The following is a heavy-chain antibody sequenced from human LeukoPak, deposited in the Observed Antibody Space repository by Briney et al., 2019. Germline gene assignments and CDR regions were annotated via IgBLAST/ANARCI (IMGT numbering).Heavy chain of an antibody. Sequence: SETLSLTCTVSGGPISTSNYYWGWIRQPPGKGLEWIGNIFYSGSTYYSPSLKSRVTISLDTSRNQFSLKLNSVTAADTAVYYCARGMWFDTLFSAFDVWGQGTMVSVSS. D-gene: IGHD3-10*01. J-gene: IGHJ3*01. CDR3: ARGMWFDTLFSAFDV. CDR2: IFYSGST. V-gene: IGHV4-39*07. CDR1: GGPISTSNYY.